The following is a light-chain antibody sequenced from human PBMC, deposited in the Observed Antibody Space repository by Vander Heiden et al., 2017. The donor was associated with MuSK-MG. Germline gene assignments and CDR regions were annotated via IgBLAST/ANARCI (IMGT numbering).Light chain of an antibody. CDR2: AAS. CDR3: QWSDSSVSFT. CDR1: QSVSSY. V-gene: IGKV1-39*01. Sequence: DSQRTQALSSLSASVGDRVTNTRRASQSVSSYLNWYQQDGGKAPKLLIYAASSLQSAVPSRFSGNGYGQDFTLTISSRQPEAFGPYNCQWSDSSVSFTFGPGTKVEIK. J-gene: IGKJ2*01.